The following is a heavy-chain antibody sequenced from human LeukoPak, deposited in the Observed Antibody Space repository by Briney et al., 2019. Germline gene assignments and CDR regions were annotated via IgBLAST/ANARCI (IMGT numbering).Heavy chain of an antibody. CDR2: INPSGGST. CDR3: ARVNMVRGVIGE. J-gene: IGHJ4*02. CDR1: GYTFTSYY. Sequence: ASVKVSCKASGYTFTSYYMHWVRQAPGQGLEWMGIINPSGGSTSDAQKFQGRVTMTRDTSTSTVYMELSSLRSEDTAVYYCARVNMVRGVIGEWGQGTLVTVSS. V-gene: IGHV1-46*01. D-gene: IGHD3-10*01.